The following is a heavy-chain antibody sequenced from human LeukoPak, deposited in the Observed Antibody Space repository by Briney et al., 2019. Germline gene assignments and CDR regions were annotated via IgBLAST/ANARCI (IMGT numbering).Heavy chain of an antibody. J-gene: IGHJ4*02. CDR2: MSYDGSNK. CDR1: GFTFSSYG. CDR3: AKDNSSSWLYYFDY. Sequence: GGSLRLSCAASGFTFSSYGMHWVRQAPGKGLEWVPVMSYDGSNKYYADSVKGRFTISRDNSKNTLYLQMNSLRAEDTAVYYCAKDNSSSWLYYFDYWGQGTLVTVSS. V-gene: IGHV3-30*18. D-gene: IGHD6-13*01.